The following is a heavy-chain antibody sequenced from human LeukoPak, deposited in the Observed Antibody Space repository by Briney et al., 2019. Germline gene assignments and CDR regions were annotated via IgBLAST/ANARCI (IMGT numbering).Heavy chain of an antibody. CDR3: ARDLGARQQLVPTFDY. V-gene: IGHV3-21*01. Sequence: GGSLRLSCAASGFTFSSYSMNWVRQAPGKGLEWVSSISSSSSYIYYADSVKGRFTISRDNAKNSLYLQMNSLRAEDTAVYYCARDLGARQQLVPTFDYWGQGTLVTVSS. J-gene: IGHJ4*02. CDR2: ISSSSSYI. D-gene: IGHD6-13*01. CDR1: GFTFSSYS.